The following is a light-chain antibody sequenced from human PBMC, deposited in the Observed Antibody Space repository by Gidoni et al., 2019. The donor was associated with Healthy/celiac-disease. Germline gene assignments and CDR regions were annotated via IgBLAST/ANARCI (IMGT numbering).Light chain of an antibody. Sequence: DIVLTHSPSTLPLSPGERATLSCRASQSVSSYLAWCQQTPGQAPRLLIYDASNRAAGIPARFSGSGCGTDFTLTIGSLEPEGFAVYYCQQRSNWPPTWTFGQGTKVEIK. CDR2: DAS. CDR3: QQRSNWPPTWT. CDR1: QSVSSY. J-gene: IGKJ1*01. V-gene: IGKV3-11*01.